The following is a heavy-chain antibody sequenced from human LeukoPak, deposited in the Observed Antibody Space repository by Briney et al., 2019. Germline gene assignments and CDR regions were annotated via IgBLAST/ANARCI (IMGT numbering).Heavy chain of an antibody. CDR1: GDSFDGHY. CDR2: IYSTSGDT. CDR3: ARGWRGDHFDY. V-gene: IGHV4-59*11. Sequence: SETLSLTCAVSGDSFDGHYWSWIRQPPGMGLQWIGFIYSTSGDTRYNPSLRSRVTTSADMSKKQLSLKLTSVTAADTAVYYCARGWRGDHFDYWGQGTLVTVSS. J-gene: IGHJ4*02. D-gene: IGHD3-16*01.